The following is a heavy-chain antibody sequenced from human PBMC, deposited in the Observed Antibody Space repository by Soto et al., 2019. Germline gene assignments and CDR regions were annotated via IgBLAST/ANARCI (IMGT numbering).Heavy chain of an antibody. CDR1: GDSVSSNSAA. D-gene: IGHD3-10*01. Sequence: PSQTLSLTCAISGDSVSSNSAAWNWIRQSPSRGLEWLGRTYYRSKWYNDYAVSVKSRITINPDTSKNQFSLQLNSVTPEDTAVYYCARNRMVRGVIIHPRPFDYWGQGTLVTVSS. V-gene: IGHV6-1*01. CDR2: TYYRSKWYN. J-gene: IGHJ4*02. CDR3: ARNRMVRGVIIHPRPFDY.